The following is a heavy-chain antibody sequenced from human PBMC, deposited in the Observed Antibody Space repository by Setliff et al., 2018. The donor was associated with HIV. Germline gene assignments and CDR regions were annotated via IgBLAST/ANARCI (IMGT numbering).Heavy chain of an antibody. J-gene: IGHJ4*02. V-gene: IGHV1-3*01. CDR2: INVGNGDT. CDR1: GYTLTEVS. D-gene: IGHD3-10*01. Sequence: ASVKVSCKISGYTLTEVSMHWVRQAPGKGLEWMGWINVGNGDTKYSPELQGRISITRDTSANTAYMELSSLRSDDTAVYFCARGALLAVFDFDHWGQGTQVTVSS. CDR3: ARGALLAVFDFDH.